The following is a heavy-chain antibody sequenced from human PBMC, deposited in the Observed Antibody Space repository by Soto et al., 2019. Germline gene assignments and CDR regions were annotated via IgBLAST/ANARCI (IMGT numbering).Heavy chain of an antibody. CDR1: GFSLSTSGMR. V-gene: IGHV2-70*04. J-gene: IGHJ4*02. CDR2: IDWDDDE. Sequence: GPTLVNPTQTLTLTCTYSGFSLSTSGMRVIWVRQPPGKALEWLARIDWDDDEFYSTSLKTRLTISKDTSKNQVVLRMTNMDPVDTATYYCARYGSGSDYWGQGTRVTVSS. D-gene: IGHD3-22*01. CDR3: ARYGSGSDY.